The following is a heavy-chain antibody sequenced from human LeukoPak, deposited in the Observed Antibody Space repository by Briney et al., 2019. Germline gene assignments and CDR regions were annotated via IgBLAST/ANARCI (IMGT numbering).Heavy chain of an antibody. J-gene: IGHJ4*02. D-gene: IGHD6-13*01. CDR1: GGSISSSSYY. Sequence: PSETLSLTCTVSGGSISSSSYYWGWIRQPPGKGLEWIGSIYYSGSTYYNPSLKSRVTISVDTSKNQFSLKLSSVTAADTAVYYCARLPYSSSWYLSHYFDYWGQGTLVTVSS. CDR2: IYYSGST. CDR3: ARLPYSSSWYLSHYFDY. V-gene: IGHV4-39*01.